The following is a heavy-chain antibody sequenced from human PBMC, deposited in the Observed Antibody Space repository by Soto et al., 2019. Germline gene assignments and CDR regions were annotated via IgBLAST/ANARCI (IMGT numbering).Heavy chain of an antibody. CDR3: TKDPSTGYADH. CDR1: NFIFLDYA. J-gene: IGHJ4*02. D-gene: IGHD3-9*01. CDR2: ISRDGSNT. Sequence: GGSLRLSCAASNFIFLDYAMTWVRQAPGKGLEWVSTISRDGSNTHYADSVKGRFTISRDNSKKTLYLEMSSLRGEDTAFYYCTKDPSTGYADHWGQGTLVTVSS. V-gene: IGHV3-23*01.